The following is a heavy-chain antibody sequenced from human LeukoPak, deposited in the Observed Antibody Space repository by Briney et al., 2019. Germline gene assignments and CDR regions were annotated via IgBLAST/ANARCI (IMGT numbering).Heavy chain of an antibody. D-gene: IGHD6-13*01. CDR3: ARYSAAAGTGSWFDP. J-gene: IGHJ5*02. CDR2: IKQDGSEK. V-gene: IGHV3-7*01. CDR1: GFTFSSYW. Sequence: GGPLRLSCEASGFTFSSYWMSWVRQAPGKGLEWVANIKQDGSEKYYVDSVTGRFTISRDNVKNSLYLQMNSLRAEETAVYYCARYSAAAGTGSWFDPWGQGTLVTVSS.